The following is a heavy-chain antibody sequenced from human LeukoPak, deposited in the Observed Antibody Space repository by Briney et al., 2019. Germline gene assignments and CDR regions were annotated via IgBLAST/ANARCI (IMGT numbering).Heavy chain of an antibody. V-gene: IGHV4-61*02. D-gene: IGHD1-14*01. Sequence: SETLSLTCTVSGGSISSGSYYWSWIRQPAGKGLEWIGRIYTSGSTNYNPSLKSRVTISVDTSKNQFSLKLSSVTAADTAVYYCASRRGQGAFDIWGRGTMVTVSS. CDR1: GGSISSGSYY. CDR2: IYTSGST. CDR3: ASRRGQGAFDI. J-gene: IGHJ3*02.